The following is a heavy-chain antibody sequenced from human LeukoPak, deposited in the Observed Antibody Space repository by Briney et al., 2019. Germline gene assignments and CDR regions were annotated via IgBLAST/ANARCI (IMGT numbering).Heavy chain of an antibody. J-gene: IGHJ4*02. V-gene: IGHV3-15*01. CDR2: IKSKSSGGTI. CDR3: TTESGYKTARQRGFDS. Sequence: PGGSLRLSCAASGFDFSFTWMSWVRQAPGKGLELVGRIKSKSSGGTIDYAAPVRGRFTISRDDTENMVFLQMSSLKTEDTAVYYCTTESGYKTARQRGFDSWGQGILVTVSS. D-gene: IGHD5-12*01. CDR1: GFDFSFTW.